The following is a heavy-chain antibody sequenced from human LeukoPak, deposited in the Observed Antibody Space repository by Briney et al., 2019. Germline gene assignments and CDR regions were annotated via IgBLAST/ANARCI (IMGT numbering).Heavy chain of an antibody. CDR1: GFTFSNYA. Sequence: GGSLRLSCAASGFTFSNYAMSWVRQAPGKGLEWVSGISGSSGSTYNADSVKGRFTISRDNSKNTLYLQVNSLRAEDTAVYYCARASVAGWYYFDYWGQGTLVTVSS. D-gene: IGHD6-19*01. V-gene: IGHV3-23*01. CDR2: ISGSSGST. J-gene: IGHJ4*02. CDR3: ARASVAGWYYFDY.